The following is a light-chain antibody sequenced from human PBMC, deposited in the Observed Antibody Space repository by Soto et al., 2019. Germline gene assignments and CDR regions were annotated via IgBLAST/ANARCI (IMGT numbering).Light chain of an antibody. V-gene: IGLV1-44*01. CDR2: TNN. CDR1: SSNIGSNT. CDR3: ASWDDSLNGRV. Sequence: QSVLTQPPSASGTPGQRVTISCSGSSSNIGSNTVNWYQHLPGTAPKLLIYTNNQRPSGVPDLFSGSKSGTSASLAISGLQSEDEANYYCASWDDSLNGRVFGTGTKLTVL. J-gene: IGLJ1*01.